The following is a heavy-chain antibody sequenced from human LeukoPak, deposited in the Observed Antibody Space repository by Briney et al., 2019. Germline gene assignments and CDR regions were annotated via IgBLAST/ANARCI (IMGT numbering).Heavy chain of an antibody. CDR1: GDSINSYY. J-gene: IGHJ4*02. V-gene: IGHV4-4*07. CDR2: IYSSGST. Sequence: SETLSLTCTVPGDSINSYYWSWIRQPAGKGLEWIGHIYSSGSTSYNPSLKSRVTMSIDTSKNHFSLTLSSVTAADTAVYYCVRDGYGDRSDYWGQGTLVTVSS. D-gene: IGHD4-17*01. CDR3: VRDGYGDRSDY.